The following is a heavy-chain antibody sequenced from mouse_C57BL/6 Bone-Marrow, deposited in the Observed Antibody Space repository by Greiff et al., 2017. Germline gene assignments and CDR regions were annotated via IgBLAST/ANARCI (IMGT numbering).Heavy chain of an antibody. Sequence: DVMLVESGGGLVQPGASLKLSCESTEYAFPSHDMSWVRQTPGQRLELVAAINRDGGSTYYPDTMERRFIISRDNTKKTLYLQLGSLRSEDTALYYCACNSFDYWGQGTTLTVSS. CDR2: INRDGGST. D-gene: IGHD4-1*02. CDR1: EYAFPSHD. CDR3: ACNSFDY. V-gene: IGHV5-2*01. J-gene: IGHJ2*01.